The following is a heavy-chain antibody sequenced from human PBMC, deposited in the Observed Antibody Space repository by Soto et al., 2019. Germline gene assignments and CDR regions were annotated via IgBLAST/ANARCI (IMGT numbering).Heavy chain of an antibody. J-gene: IGHJ6*02. Sequence: QVQLVESGGGVVQPGRSLRLSCAASGFTFSSYAMHWVRQAPGKGLEWVAVISYDGSNKYYADSVKGRFTISRDTSKNTLYLQMNSLRAEDTAVYYCARHRLRYNWNEFPYYYYGIDVWGQGTTVTVSS. CDR2: ISYDGSNK. CDR3: ARHRLRYNWNEFPYYYYGIDV. CDR1: GFTFSSYA. V-gene: IGHV3-30-3*01. D-gene: IGHD1-1*01.